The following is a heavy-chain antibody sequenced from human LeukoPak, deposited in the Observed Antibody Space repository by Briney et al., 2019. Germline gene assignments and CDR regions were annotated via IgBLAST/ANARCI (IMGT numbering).Heavy chain of an antibody. CDR2: VSRSGDRT. CDR3: YCTSATCYALAL. J-gene: IGHJ4*02. V-gene: IGHV3-23*01. Sequence: GGSLRLSCAVSGFTFSSYAMSWVRQAPGKGLEWVSTVSRSGDRTYYADSVKGRFTISRDNSKNTLYLQMNSLRAEDTAVYYCYCTSATCYALALWGPGALVTVSS. D-gene: IGHD2-2*01. CDR1: GFTFSSYA.